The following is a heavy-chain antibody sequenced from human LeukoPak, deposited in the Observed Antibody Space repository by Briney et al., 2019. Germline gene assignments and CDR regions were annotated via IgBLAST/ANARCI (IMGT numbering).Heavy chain of an antibody. J-gene: IGHJ4*02. CDR3: ARGLKSGSYAPIGY. Sequence: PSETLSLTCTVSGGSISSYYWSWIRQPPGKGLEWIGYIYFSGSTNYNPPLKSRVTISVDTSKNQFSLKLTPVTAADTAVYYCARGLKSGSYAPIGYWGQGTLVTVSS. CDR2: IYFSGST. D-gene: IGHD1-26*01. V-gene: IGHV4-59*12. CDR1: GGSISSYY.